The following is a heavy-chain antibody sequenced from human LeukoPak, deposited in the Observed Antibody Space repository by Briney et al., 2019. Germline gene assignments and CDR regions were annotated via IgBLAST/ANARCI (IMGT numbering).Heavy chain of an antibody. CDR2: ISSASSYI. D-gene: IGHD5-12*01. Sequence: PGGSLRLSCEASGFAFYSYTINWVRQAPGKGLEWVSSISSASSYIYYADSVKGRFTISRDNAKNSLYLQMNSLRANDTGLYFCAREYVDRATNYFDPWGQGTLVTVSS. V-gene: IGHV3-21*01. J-gene: IGHJ5*02. CDR1: GFAFYSYT. CDR3: AREYVDRATNYFDP.